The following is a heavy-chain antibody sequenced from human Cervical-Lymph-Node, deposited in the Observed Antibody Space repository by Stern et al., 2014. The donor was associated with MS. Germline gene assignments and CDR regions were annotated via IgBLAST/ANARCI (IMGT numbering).Heavy chain of an antibody. V-gene: IGHV1-18*01. CDR1: GYTFTNYG. Sequence: QVQLGQSGPEAKKPGAAVKVSCKASGYTFTNYGINWVRQAPGQGLEWMGWISTYNNKTDYPQKFQGRVTLTIDTSTSTVYMEVRSLRSDDTAVYYCARERTYYGPAFDIWGQGTTVTVSS. CDR3: ARERTYYGPAFDI. CDR2: ISTYNNKT. D-gene: IGHD3-10*01. J-gene: IGHJ3*02.